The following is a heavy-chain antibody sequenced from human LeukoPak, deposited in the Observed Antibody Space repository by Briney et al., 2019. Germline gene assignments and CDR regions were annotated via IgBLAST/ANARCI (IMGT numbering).Heavy chain of an antibody. J-gene: IGHJ4*02. CDR2: ISYDGSNK. CDR1: GFTFSSYA. V-gene: IGHV3-30*04. D-gene: IGHD2-2*01. Sequence: GRSLRLSCAASGFTFSSYAMHWVRQAPGKGLEWVAVISYDGSNKYYADSVKGRFTISRDNSKNKLYLQMNSLRAEDTAVYYCARDPRDCSSTSCGYLDYWGQGTLVTVSS. CDR3: ARDPRDCSSTSCGYLDY.